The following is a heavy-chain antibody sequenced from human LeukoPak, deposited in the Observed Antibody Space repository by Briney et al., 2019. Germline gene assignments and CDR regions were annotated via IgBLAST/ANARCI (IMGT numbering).Heavy chain of an antibody. J-gene: IGHJ4*02. Sequence: PGGSLRLSCAASGFTFSSYAMHWVRQAPGKGLEWVAVISYDGSNKYYADSVKGRFTISRDNSKNTLYLQMNSLRAEDTAVYYCARSDTKRYSSSFYFDYWGQGTLVTVSS. CDR1: GFTFSSYA. CDR3: ARSDTKRYSSSFYFDY. V-gene: IGHV3-30-3*01. CDR2: ISYDGSNK. D-gene: IGHD6-13*01.